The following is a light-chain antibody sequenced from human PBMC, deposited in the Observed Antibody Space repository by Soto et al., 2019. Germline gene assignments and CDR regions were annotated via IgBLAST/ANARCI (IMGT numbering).Light chain of an antibody. V-gene: IGKV3-20*01. CDR3: QHHGASWVT. Sequence: EVVLTQSPGTLSLSPGERATLSCRASESVDSKYLAWYQQKPGQAPRLLFYSASSRATGIPDRFTGSGSGTDFTLTISRLEPEDFAVYCCQHHGASWVTFAQGTNLEIK. J-gene: IGKJ2*01. CDR1: ESVDSKY. CDR2: SAS.